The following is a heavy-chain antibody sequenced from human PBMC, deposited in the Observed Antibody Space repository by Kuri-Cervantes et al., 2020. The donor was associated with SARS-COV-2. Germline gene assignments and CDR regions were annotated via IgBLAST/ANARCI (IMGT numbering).Heavy chain of an antibody. CDR1: GGSISSYY. Sequence: ESLKISCTVSGGSISSYYWSWIRQPAGKGLEWIGRIYTSGSTNYNPSLKSRVTISVDTSKNQFSLKLSSVTAADTAVYYCARVKKQLVRLDYYYYIDVWGKGTTVTVSS. V-gene: IGHV4-4*07. D-gene: IGHD6-13*01. CDR3: ARVKKQLVRLDYYYYIDV. J-gene: IGHJ6*03. CDR2: IYTSGST.